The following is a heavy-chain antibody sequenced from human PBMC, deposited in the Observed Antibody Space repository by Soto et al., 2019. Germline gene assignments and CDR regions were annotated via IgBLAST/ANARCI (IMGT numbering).Heavy chain of an antibody. Sequence: QVQLVQSGAEVKKPGSSVKVSCQASGGTFSSYTISWVRQAPGQGLEWMGRIIPILGIANYAQKFQGRVTITADKSTSTAYMELSSLRSEDTAVYYCASETGGLRFLEWDDVYWGQGTLVTVSS. J-gene: IGHJ4*02. CDR1: GGTFSSYT. CDR2: IIPILGIA. CDR3: ASETGGLRFLEWDDVY. D-gene: IGHD3-3*01. V-gene: IGHV1-69*02.